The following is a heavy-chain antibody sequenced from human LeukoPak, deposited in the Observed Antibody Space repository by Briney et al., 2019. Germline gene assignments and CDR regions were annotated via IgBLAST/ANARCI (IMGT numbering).Heavy chain of an antibody. D-gene: IGHD1-14*01. V-gene: IGHV3-48*03. Sequence: GGSLRLSCAASGFTFSSYEMNWVRQAPGKGLEWVSYISSSGSTIYYADSVKGRFTISRDNAKNSLYLQMNSLRAEDTAIYYCARNLAPEGMDVWGQGTTVTVSS. CDR1: GFTFSSYE. J-gene: IGHJ6*02. CDR2: ISSSGSTI. CDR3: ARNLAPEGMDV.